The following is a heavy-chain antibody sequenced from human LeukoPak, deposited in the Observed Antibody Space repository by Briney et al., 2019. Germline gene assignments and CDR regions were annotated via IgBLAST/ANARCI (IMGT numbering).Heavy chain of an antibody. Sequence: GGSLRLSCAASGFTFSTYAMTWVRQAPGKGLEWVSSMSGSSGSTYYSDSVKGRFTISRDNSRNTLYLQMNSLRAEDTAQYYCAKVAVSSSLSSNSDWFDPWGPGTLVTVSS. CDR1: GFTFSTYA. D-gene: IGHD6-13*01. CDR3: AKVAVSSSLSSNSDWFDP. CDR2: MSGSSGST. V-gene: IGHV3-23*01. J-gene: IGHJ5*02.